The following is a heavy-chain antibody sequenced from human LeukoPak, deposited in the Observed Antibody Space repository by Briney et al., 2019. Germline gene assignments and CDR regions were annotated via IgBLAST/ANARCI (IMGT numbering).Heavy chain of an antibody. J-gene: IGHJ4*02. Sequence: PGGSLRLSCAAFGFTFSTYTMNWVRQAPGKGLEWVSSISSRSSYIYYADSVKGRFTISRDNSENTLYLQMNSLIAEDTAVYYCARLRSSYGFDYWGQGTLVTVSS. CDR1: GFTFSTYT. D-gene: IGHD5-18*01. V-gene: IGHV3-21*04. CDR2: ISSRSSYI. CDR3: ARLRSSYGFDY.